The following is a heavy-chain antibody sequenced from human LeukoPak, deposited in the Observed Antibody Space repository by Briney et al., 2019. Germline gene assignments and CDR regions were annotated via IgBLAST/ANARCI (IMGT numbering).Heavy chain of an antibody. CDR1: GFTVSNNY. CDR3: VRGQITMTV. D-gene: IGHD3-22*01. CDR2: IYSGGST. Sequence: GGSLRLSCAASGFTVSNNYMGWVRQAPGKGLEWVSVIYSGGSTYYADSVKGRFTISRDNSKNTLYLQMNNLRAGDTAVYYCVRGQITMTVWGQGTLVTVSS. V-gene: IGHV3-53*01. J-gene: IGHJ4*02.